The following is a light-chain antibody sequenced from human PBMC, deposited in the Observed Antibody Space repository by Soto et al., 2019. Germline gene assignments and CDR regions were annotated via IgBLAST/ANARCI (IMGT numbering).Light chain of an antibody. J-gene: IGKJ5*01. V-gene: IGKV3-15*01. CDR1: QSVGTN. CDR3: QQYNNWPPIT. CDR2: HAS. Sequence: EVVMTQSPAILSVAPGERASLSSRASQSVGTNLAWYQQKPGQPLRLLIYHASSRVTGVPARFSGSGSGTEFTLTISSLQSEDFAVYHCQQYNNWPPITFGQGTRLEIK.